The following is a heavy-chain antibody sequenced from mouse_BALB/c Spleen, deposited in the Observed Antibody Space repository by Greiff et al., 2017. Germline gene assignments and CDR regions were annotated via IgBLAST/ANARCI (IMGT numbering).Heavy chain of an antibody. CDR2: ISSGSSTI. D-gene: IGHD1-2*01. CDR3: ARWGYYGEYYYAMDY. CDR1: GFTFSSFG. Sequence: EVKLMESGGGLVQPGGSRKLSCAASGFTFSSFGMHWVRQAPEKGLEWVAYISSGSSTIYYADTVKVRFTISRDNHKNTLFLQMTSLRSEDTAMYYCARWGYYGEYYYAMDYWGQGTSVTVSS. J-gene: IGHJ4*01. V-gene: IGHV5-17*02.